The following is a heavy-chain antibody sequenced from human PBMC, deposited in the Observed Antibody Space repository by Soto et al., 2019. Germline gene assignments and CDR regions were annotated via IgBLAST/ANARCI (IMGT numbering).Heavy chain of an antibody. CDR3: ERGGSGWYKDGMDG. CDR2: LSYDGSNK. Sequence: QVQLVESGGGVVQPGRSLRLSCAASGFTFSSYALHWVRQAPGKGLEWVADLSYDGSNKYYADSVKGRFTISRDNSKYTLYLQMNSLRAEDTAVYYCERGGSGWYKDGMDGWVQVTTVTVSS. D-gene: IGHD6-19*01. CDR1: GFTFSSYA. V-gene: IGHV3-30-3*01. J-gene: IGHJ6*02.